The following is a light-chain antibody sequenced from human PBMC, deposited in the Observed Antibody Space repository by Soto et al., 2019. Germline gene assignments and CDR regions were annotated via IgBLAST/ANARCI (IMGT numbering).Light chain of an antibody. CDR1: SSDIGGYNY. CDR2: EVN. CDR3: SSYTTKNLL. V-gene: IGLV2-14*03. Sequence: QSALTQPASVSGSPGQSITISCTGTSSDIGGYNYVSWYQQHPGKAPKLLIYEVNNRPSGVSNRFSGSKSGNTASLTISGLQAEDEADYYCSSYTTKNLLFGTGTKLTVL. J-gene: IGLJ1*01.